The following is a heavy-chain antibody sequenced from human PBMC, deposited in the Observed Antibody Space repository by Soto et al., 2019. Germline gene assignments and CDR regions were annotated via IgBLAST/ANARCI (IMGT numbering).Heavy chain of an antibody. J-gene: IGHJ5*02. CDR2: IYFSGRT. Sequence: TSETLSLTCTVSGDSVISGDYYWTWIRQPPGKGLEWVGHIYFSGRTNYIPSLESRVTISLDTSKNQFSLKLTSVTAADTAVYYCARVPIDTYMIYWSDPWGQGTLVTVSS. D-gene: IGHD3-16*01. V-gene: IGHV4-61*08. CDR3: ARVPIDTYMIYWSDP. CDR1: GDSVISGDYY.